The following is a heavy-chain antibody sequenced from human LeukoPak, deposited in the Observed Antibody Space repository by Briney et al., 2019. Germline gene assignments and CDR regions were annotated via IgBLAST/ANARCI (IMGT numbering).Heavy chain of an antibody. J-gene: IGHJ4*02. Sequence: PSETLSLTCAVSGGSFSYFWSWIRQPPGKGLEWIGEISHSGSTNYNPSLKSRVTISVDTSKSQFSLELTSVTAADTALYYCARRRRYYSSGSDFDSWGQGNLVTVSS. CDR3: ARRRRYYSSGSDFDS. CDR1: GGSFSYF. D-gene: IGHD3-10*01. V-gene: IGHV4-34*01. CDR2: ISHSGST.